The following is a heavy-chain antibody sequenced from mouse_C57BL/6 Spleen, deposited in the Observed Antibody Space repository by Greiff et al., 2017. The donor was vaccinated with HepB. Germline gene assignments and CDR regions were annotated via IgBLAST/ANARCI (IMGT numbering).Heavy chain of an antibody. CDR1: GFNIKDDY. V-gene: IGHV14-4*01. Sequence: LVESGAELVRPGASVKLSCTASGFNIKDDYMHWVKQRPEQGLEWIGWIDPENGDTEYASKFQGKATITADTSSNTAYLQLSSLTSEDTAVYYCTTDGSSYDWYFDVWGTGTTVTVSS. J-gene: IGHJ1*03. CDR2: IDPENGDT. D-gene: IGHD1-1*01. CDR3: TTDGSSYDWYFDV.